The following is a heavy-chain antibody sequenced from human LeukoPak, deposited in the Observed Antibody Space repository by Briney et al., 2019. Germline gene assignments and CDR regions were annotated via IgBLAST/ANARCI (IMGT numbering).Heavy chain of an antibody. Sequence: GGSLRLSCAASGFTVSSNYMSWVRQAPGKGLEWVSVIYSVGSTYYADSVKGRFTISRDNSKNTLYLQMNSLRAEDTAVYYCARAGYCSGGSCRINYYYGMDVWGKGTTVTVSS. CDR2: IYSVGST. CDR3: ARAGYCSGGSCRINYYYGMDV. J-gene: IGHJ6*04. CDR1: GFTVSSNY. V-gene: IGHV3-53*01. D-gene: IGHD2-15*01.